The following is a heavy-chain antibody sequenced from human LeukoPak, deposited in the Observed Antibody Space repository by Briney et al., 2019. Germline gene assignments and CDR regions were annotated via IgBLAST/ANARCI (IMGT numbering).Heavy chain of an antibody. CDR3: SRESGAFCPFGY. CDR1: GGSISSTYW. J-gene: IGHJ4*02. V-gene: IGHV4-4*02. D-gene: IGHD1-26*01. CDR2: ITLTGET. Sequence: PSETLSLTCGVSGGSISSTYWWSWVRQPPGQGLEWIGEITLTGETNYNPSLNARVTMSLDESRNQLSLDLTSVTAADTAIYYCSRESGAFCPFGYWGQGTLVIVPP.